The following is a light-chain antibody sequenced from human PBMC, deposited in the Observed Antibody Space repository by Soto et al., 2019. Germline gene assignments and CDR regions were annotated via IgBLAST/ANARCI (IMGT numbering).Light chain of an antibody. CDR3: AAWDDSLNGGV. Sequence: QSVLTQPPSVSEAPRQRVTISCSGSSSNIGNNAVNWYQQLPGKAPKLLIYYDDLLPSGVSDRFSGSKSGTSASLAISGLQSEDEADYYWAAWDDSLNGGVFGGGTQLTVL. CDR2: YDD. V-gene: IGLV1-36*01. J-gene: IGLJ3*02. CDR1: SSNIGNNA.